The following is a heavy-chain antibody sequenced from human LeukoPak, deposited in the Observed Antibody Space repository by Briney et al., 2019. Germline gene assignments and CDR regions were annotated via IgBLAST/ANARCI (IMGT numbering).Heavy chain of an antibody. J-gene: IGHJ4*02. V-gene: IGHV3-21*01. CDR2: ISSSSSYI. CDR3: ARKAVIAARPSPADY. Sequence: GGSLRLSCAASGFKFSSYSMNWVRQAPGKGLEWVSSISSSSSYIYYADSVKGRFTISRDNAKNSLYLQMNSLRAEDTAVYYCARKAVIAARPSPADYWGQGTLVTVSS. CDR1: GFKFSSYS. D-gene: IGHD6-6*01.